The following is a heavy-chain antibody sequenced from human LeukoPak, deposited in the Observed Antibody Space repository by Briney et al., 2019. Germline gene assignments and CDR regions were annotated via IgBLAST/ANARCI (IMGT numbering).Heavy chain of an antibody. Sequence: PGASLRLSCAASGFTFSSYGMSWVRQAPGKGVEGVANIKQEGSERYHVDSVKGRFTISRDNAKTSLYLQMDSLRAEDTAVYYCARALGRLQPYYYHYGMDVWGQGTTVTVSS. CDR1: GFTFSSYG. J-gene: IGHJ6*02. CDR2: IKQEGSER. D-gene: IGHD5-24*01. CDR3: ARALGRLQPYYYHYGMDV. V-gene: IGHV3-7*01.